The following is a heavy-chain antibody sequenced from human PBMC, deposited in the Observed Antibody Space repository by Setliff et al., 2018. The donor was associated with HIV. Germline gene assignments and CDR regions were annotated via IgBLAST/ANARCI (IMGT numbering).Heavy chain of an antibody. CDR2: IYYSGMT. Sequence: PSETLSLTCSVYGTSFSDHYWSWVRQPPGKGLEWIGDIYYSGMTNYNPSLQSRVTISVDTSKNQFSLKLSSVTAADTAVYYCARGLSFYDPGGFDYWGQGTLVTVSS. V-gene: IGHV4-59*08. CDR1: GTSFSDHY. D-gene: IGHD3-22*01. CDR3: ARGLSFYDPGGFDY. J-gene: IGHJ4*02.